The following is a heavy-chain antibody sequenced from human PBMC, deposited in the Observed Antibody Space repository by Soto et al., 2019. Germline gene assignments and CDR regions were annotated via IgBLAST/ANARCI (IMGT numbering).Heavy chain of an antibody. V-gene: IGHV4-39*01. D-gene: IGHD4-17*01. CDR2: IHYSGTT. Sequence: SETLSLTCTVSGASITTSSYHWGWFRQSPGKGLEWIGTIHYSGTTYYNPSLRSRVSISVDMSNNQFSLNLSSVTAADTAVYYCARIHSTNDYESWFDTWGQGTLVTVSS. J-gene: IGHJ5*02. CDR1: GASITTSSYH. CDR3: ARIHSTNDYESWFDT.